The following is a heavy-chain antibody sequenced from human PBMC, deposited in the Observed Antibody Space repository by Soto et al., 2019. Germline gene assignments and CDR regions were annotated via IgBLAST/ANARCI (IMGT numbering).Heavy chain of an antibody. V-gene: IGHV3-7*03. CDR1: GLTFNNYW. Sequence: SVSLSCAASGLTFNNYWMTWVRQSPGKGLEWVANINKDGSDRNYVDSVKGRFSISRDNAKNSLYLQMNSLRVEDTAMYYCTRWNYAMDVWGQGTTVTVSS. CDR2: INKDGSDR. CDR3: TRWNYAMDV. J-gene: IGHJ6*02.